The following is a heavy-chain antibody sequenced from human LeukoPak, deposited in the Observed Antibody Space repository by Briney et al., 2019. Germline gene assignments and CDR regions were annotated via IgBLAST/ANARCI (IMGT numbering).Heavy chain of an antibody. CDR2: IKHDGSQR. Sequence: GGSLRLSCVASGFSLGTYWMSWVRRPPGKGLEWVANIKHDGSQRYYVDSVKGRFTISRDNAKNSLYLQMNSLRAEDTAVYYCVRDGMGVIKAFDIWGRGTMVTVSS. J-gene: IGHJ3*02. CDR1: GFSLGTYW. D-gene: IGHD3-10*01. V-gene: IGHV3-7*05. CDR3: VRDGMGVIKAFDI.